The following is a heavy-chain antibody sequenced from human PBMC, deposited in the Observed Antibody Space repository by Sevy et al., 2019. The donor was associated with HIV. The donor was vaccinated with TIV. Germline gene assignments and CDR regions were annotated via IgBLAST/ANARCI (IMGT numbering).Heavy chain of an antibody. CDR3: ARKSDSSGYFDY. CDR1: GFTFSIYS. D-gene: IGHD3-22*01. V-gene: IGHV3-23*01. Sequence: GGSLRLSCAASGFTFSIYSMNWVRQAPGKGREWVAGISGRVGSGDKTNYADSVKGRFTISRDDSKKSLYMQLNSLRAEETAIYYSARKSDSSGYFDYWGQGTLVTVSS. CDR2: ISGRVGSGDKT. J-gene: IGHJ4*02.